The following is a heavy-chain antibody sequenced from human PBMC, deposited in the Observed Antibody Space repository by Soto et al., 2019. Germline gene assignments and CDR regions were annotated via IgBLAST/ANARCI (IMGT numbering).Heavy chain of an antibody. D-gene: IGHD3-22*01. Sequence: SVKVSCKASGGTFSSYAISWVRQAPGQGLEWMGGIIPIFGTANYAQKFRGRVTITADESTSTAYMELSSLRSEDTAVYYCARDYYDSSGYYYALHNWFDPWGQGTLVTVSS. J-gene: IGHJ5*02. CDR3: ARDYYDSSGYYYALHNWFDP. V-gene: IGHV1-69*13. CDR1: GGTFSSYA. CDR2: IIPIFGTA.